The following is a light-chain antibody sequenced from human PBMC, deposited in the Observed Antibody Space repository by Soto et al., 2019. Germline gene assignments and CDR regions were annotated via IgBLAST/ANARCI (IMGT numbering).Light chain of an antibody. CDR3: QQYNNWWT. J-gene: IGKJ1*01. V-gene: IGKV3-15*01. CDR1: QSVSSS. CDR2: GAS. Sequence: EIVMTQSPATLSVSPGERATLSCRASQSVSSSLAWYQQKPGQAPRLLIYGASTRATGIPARFSGSGSETEFTLTISSRQSEDFAVYYFQQYNNWWTFGQGTKVEIK.